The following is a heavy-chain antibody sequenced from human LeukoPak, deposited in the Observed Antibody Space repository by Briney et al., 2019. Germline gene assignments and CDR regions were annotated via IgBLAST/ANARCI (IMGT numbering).Heavy chain of an antibody. D-gene: IGHD3-10*01. CDR1: GFTFSSYD. CDR2: IRPSGDNT. CDR3: ARDSGSGSYSWLAIDY. V-gene: IGHV3-23*01. Sequence: AGGALRLSCAASGFTFSSYDMTWVRQAPGRGLEWVSSIRPSGDNTYYGDSVKGRFTISRDNSKNTLYLQMNSLRAEDTAVYYCARDSGSGSYSWLAIDYWGQGTLVTVSS. J-gene: IGHJ4*02.